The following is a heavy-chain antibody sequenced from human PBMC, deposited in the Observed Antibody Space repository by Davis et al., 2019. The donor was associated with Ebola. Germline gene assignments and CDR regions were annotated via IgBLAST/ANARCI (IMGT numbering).Heavy chain of an antibody. CDR3: AKVQIGRDDYWSGTDYGMDV. D-gene: IGHD3-3*01. Sequence: GESLKISCAASGITFSSSGMHWVRQVPGKGLEWVALISYDGGNTFYSDSVKGRFIISRDNSKSTLYLQMTSLRREDTAVYYCAKVQIGRDDYWSGTDYGMDVWGQGTTVTVSS. CDR2: ISYDGGNT. J-gene: IGHJ6*02. CDR1: GITFSSSG. V-gene: IGHV3-30*18.